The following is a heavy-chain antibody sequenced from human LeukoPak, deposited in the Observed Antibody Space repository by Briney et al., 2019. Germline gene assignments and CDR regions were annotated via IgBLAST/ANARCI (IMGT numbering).Heavy chain of an antibody. V-gene: IGHV4-31*03. D-gene: IGHD3-22*01. J-gene: IGHJ2*01. CDR3: ARSYYDSRGYYQSWYFDL. CDR2: IYYSGST. CDR1: GDSISSGGYY. Sequence: SQTLSLTCTVSGDSISSGGYYWSWIRQHPGKGLEWIGYIYYSGSTYYNPSLKSRVTISVDTSKNRFSLRLSSVTAADTAVYYCARSYYDSRGYYQSWYFDLWGRGTLVTVSS.